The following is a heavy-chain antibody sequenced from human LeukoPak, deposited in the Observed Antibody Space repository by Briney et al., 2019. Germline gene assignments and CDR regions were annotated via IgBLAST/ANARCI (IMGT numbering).Heavy chain of an antibody. D-gene: IGHD5-18*01. V-gene: IGHV7-4-1*02. CDR3: ARVGGDSYNNWFDP. CDR1: GYTFTSYA. J-gene: IGHJ5*02. CDR2: INTNTGSP. Sequence: ASVKVSCKASGYTFTSYAMNWVRQAPGQGLEWMGWINTNTGSPTYAQGFAGRFVFSLDTSVSTAYLQISSLKAEDTAVYYCARVGGDSYNNWFDPWGQGTLVTVSS.